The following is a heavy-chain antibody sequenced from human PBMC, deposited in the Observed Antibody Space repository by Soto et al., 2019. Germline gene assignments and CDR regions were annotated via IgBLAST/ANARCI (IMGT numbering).Heavy chain of an antibody. CDR2: IIPIFGTA. Sequence: SVKVSCKASGGTFSSYAISWVRQAPGQGLEWMGGIIPIFGTANYAQKFQGRVTITADESTSTAYMELSSLTSEDTAIYYCAADATAWQQMVPSDYWGQGTLVTVSS. V-gene: IGHV1-69*13. CDR1: GGTFSSYA. J-gene: IGHJ4*02. D-gene: IGHD2-8*01. CDR3: AADATAWQQMVPSDY.